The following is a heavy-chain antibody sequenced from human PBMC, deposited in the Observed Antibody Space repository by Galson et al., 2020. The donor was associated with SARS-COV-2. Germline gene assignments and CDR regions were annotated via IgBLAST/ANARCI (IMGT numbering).Heavy chain of an antibody. J-gene: IGHJ4*02. CDR3: ASAGYTTDPFDY. V-gene: IGHV4-59*01. CDR1: DASLSDYY. Sequence: SETLSLTCTVSDASLSDYYWSWIRQAPGQGLEWTGYTHYSETDSENSSYNPSLKSRVTISVDASRKQVSLKLGSVTAADTAIYFCASAGYTTDPFDYWGQGTLVTVSS. D-gene: IGHD5-12*01. CDR2: THYSETDSENS.